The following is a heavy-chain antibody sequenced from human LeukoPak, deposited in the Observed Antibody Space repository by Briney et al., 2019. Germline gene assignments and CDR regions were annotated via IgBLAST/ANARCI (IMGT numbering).Heavy chain of an antibody. D-gene: IGHD3-22*01. J-gene: IGHJ4*02. CDR2: IRGSGGST. V-gene: IGHV3-23*01. Sequence: GGSLRLSCAASGFTFSSSAMSWVRQAPGGGLEWVSAIRGSGGSTYYADSVKGRFTISRDNSKNTLYLQMNSLRAEDTAVYYCASSPSGYYPYYFDYWGQGTLVTVSS. CDR1: GFTFSSSA. CDR3: ASSPSGYYPYYFDY.